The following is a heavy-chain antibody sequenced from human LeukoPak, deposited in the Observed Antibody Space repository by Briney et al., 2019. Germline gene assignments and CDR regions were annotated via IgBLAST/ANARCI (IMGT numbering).Heavy chain of an antibody. Sequence: PSQTLSLTCTVSGGSISSGSYYWSWIRRPAGKGLEWIGRIYTSGSTNYNPSLKSRVTISVDTSKNQFSLKLSSVTAADTAVYYCARSGAYYYDSSGYYYSSLGAFDIWGQGTMVTVSS. CDR2: IYTSGST. V-gene: IGHV4-61*02. CDR1: GGSISSGSYY. J-gene: IGHJ3*02. CDR3: ARSGAYYYDSSGYYYSSLGAFDI. D-gene: IGHD3-22*01.